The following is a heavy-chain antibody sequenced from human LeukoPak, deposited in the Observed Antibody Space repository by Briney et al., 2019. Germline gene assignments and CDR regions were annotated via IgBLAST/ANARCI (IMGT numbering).Heavy chain of an antibody. CDR2: ISSDGSNE. Sequence: GGCLRLSCAASGFTFSAYAMHWVAQAPGKGLEWVAVISSDGSNENSADSVKGRFTIFRDNSKKTLSLQMNSLRAEDTAVYYCARPNYFDSSGYYFWSQGTLVTVSS. CDR1: GFTFSAYA. CDR3: ARPNYFDSSGYYF. V-gene: IGHV3-30*01. D-gene: IGHD3-22*01. J-gene: IGHJ4*02.